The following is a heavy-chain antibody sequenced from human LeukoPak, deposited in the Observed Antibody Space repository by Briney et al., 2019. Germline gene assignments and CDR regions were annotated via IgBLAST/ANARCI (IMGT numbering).Heavy chain of an antibody. V-gene: IGHV1-2*02. Sequence: ASVKVSCKASGYTFTGYYMHWVRQAPGQGLEWMGWINPNSGGTNYAQKFQGRVTMTRDTSISTACMELSRLRSDDTAVYYCARVYGSGYYFDYWGQGTLVTVSS. CDR1: GYTFTGYY. CDR2: INPNSGGT. J-gene: IGHJ4*02. CDR3: ARVYGSGYYFDY. D-gene: IGHD3-10*01.